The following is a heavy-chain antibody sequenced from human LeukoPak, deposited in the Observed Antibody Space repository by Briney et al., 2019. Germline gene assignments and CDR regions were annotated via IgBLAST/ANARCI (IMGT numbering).Heavy chain of an antibody. J-gene: IGHJ3*02. Sequence: GESLKISCKASGRIFTNYWIAWVRQMPGKGLEWMGIIYPGDSDSRYSPSFQGHVTISADKSISTAYLQWSSLKASDTAMYYCARHGVVGYNGAFHIWGQGTMVTVSS. D-gene: IGHD5-24*01. CDR3: ARHGVVGYNGAFHI. V-gene: IGHV5-51*01. CDR1: GRIFTNYW. CDR2: IYPGDSDS.